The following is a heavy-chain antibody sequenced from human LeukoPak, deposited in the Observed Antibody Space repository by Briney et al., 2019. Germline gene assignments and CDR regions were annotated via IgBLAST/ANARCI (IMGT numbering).Heavy chain of an antibody. J-gene: IGHJ3*02. Sequence: GGSLRLSCAASGFTFSSYSMNWVRQAPGKGLEWVSSISSSSSYIYYADSVKGRFTISRDNAKNSLYLQMNSLRAEDTAVYCCAREDSEAFDIWGQGTMVTVSS. CDR3: AREDSEAFDI. CDR2: ISSSSSYI. CDR1: GFTFSSYS. D-gene: IGHD2-15*01. V-gene: IGHV3-21*01.